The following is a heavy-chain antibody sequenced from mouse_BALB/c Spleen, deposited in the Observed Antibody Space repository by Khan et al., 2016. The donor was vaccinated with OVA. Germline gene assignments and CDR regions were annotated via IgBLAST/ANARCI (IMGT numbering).Heavy chain of an antibody. J-gene: IGHJ4*01. Sequence: DLVKPGTSVKLYCKASGYTFTSYWINWIKQRPGQGLEWIGRIGPGSSNTNYNEMFKGKAALTVDTSSSTAYIQLSSLSSEDSAVYFCARENYCGRSCYAMDYWGQGTSVTVSS. CDR1: GYTFTSYW. CDR2: IGPGSSNT. V-gene: IGHV1S41*01. CDR3: ARENYCGRSCYAMDY. D-gene: IGHD1-1*01.